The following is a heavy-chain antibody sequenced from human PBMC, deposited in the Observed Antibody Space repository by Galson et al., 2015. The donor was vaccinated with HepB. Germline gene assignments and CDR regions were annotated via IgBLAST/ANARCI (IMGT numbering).Heavy chain of an antibody. CDR1: GFTFSSYA. CDR2: ISYDGSNK. CDR3: ARDGDDFWSGSTYYYFDY. Sequence: SLRLSCAASGFTFSSYAMHWVRQAPGKGLEWVAVISYDGSNKYYADSVKGRFTISRDNSKNTLYLQMNSLRAEDTAVYYCARDGDDFWSGSTYYYFDYWGQGTLVTVSS. V-gene: IGHV3-30*04. J-gene: IGHJ4*02. D-gene: IGHD3-3*01.